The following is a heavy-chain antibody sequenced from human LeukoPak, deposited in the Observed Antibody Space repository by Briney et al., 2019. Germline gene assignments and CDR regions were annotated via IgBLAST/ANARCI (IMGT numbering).Heavy chain of an antibody. Sequence: PGGSLRLSCAASGFTFSSYAMHWVRQAPGKGLEWVAVISYDGSNRYYADSVKGRFTISRDNSKNTLYLQMNSLRAEDTAVYYCARETIGGAFDIWGQGTMVTVSS. J-gene: IGHJ3*02. CDR2: ISYDGSNR. D-gene: IGHD3-16*01. CDR1: GFTFSSYA. CDR3: ARETIGGAFDI. V-gene: IGHV3-30*04.